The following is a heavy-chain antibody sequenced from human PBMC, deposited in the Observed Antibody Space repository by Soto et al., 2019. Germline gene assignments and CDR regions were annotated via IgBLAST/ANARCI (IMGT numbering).Heavy chain of an antibody. Sequence: EVQLVESGGGLVQPGGSLRLSCAASGFSFSSYWMHWVSQAPGKGLVWVSRSKTDGSIITYADSVKGRFTISGDNAKTTLYLQMNTLRAEDTAVYYCARVGQGAWYFDLWGRGTLVTVSS. V-gene: IGHV3-74*01. CDR2: SKTDGSII. CDR1: GFSFSSYW. D-gene: IGHD1-26*01. J-gene: IGHJ2*01. CDR3: ARVGQGAWYFDL.